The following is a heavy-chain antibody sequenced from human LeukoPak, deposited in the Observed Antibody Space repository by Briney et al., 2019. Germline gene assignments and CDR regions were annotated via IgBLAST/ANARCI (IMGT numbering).Heavy chain of an antibody. CDR3: ARDAAWSGYYDAFDI. Sequence: GGSLRLSCTASGFTFSRYAMNWVRQAPGKGLEWVSYISTSISTIYYADSEKGRFTISRDNAKNSLYLQMNSLRAEDTAVYYCARDAAWSGYYDAFDIWGQGTMVTVSP. V-gene: IGHV3-48*01. J-gene: IGHJ3*02. CDR1: GFTFSRYA. D-gene: IGHD3-3*01. CDR2: ISTSISTI.